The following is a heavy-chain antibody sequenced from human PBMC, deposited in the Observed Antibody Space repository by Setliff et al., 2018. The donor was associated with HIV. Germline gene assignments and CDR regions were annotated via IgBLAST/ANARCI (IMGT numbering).Heavy chain of an antibody. CDR1: GGSISNYY. J-gene: IGHJ4*02. CDR3: AGGLHYGLGKFGY. V-gene: IGHV4-59*01. D-gene: IGHD3-10*01. CDR2: ISYTGST. Sequence: SETMSLTCTVSGGSISNYYWSWLRQPPGQGLGWNGYISYTGSTNYNPSLKSRVTISVDTSKNQFSLKLSSVTVADTAVYYCAGGLHYGLGKFGYWGQGTQVTVSS.